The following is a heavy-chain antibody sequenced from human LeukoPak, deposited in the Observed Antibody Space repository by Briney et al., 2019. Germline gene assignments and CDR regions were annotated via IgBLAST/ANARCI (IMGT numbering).Heavy chain of an antibody. CDR2: INPKSGGP. D-gene: IGHD5-24*01. Sequence: SVTVSCKASGYTFSDYFMHWVRQAPGQGLEWVGWINPKSGGPNSAQKFQGRVTMNRDTSISTGYMELSSLRSDDTAIYYCARDRYGDGIAFFDYWGQGTLVKVSS. CDR3: ARDRYGDGIAFFDY. CDR1: GYTFSDYF. V-gene: IGHV1-2*02. J-gene: IGHJ4*02.